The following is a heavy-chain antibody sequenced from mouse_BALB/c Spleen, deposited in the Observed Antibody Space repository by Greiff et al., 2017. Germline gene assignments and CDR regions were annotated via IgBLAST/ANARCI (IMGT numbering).Heavy chain of an antibody. CDR1: GFSLTSYG. CDR2: IWAGGST. CDR3: ARDIHDGYYFDY. V-gene: IGHV2-9*02. D-gene: IGHD2-3*01. J-gene: IGHJ2*01. Sequence: VQLVESGPGLVAPSQSLSITCTVSGFSLTSYGVHWVRQPPGKGLEWLGVIWAGGSTNYNSALMSRLSISKDNSKSQVFLKMNSLQTDDTAMYYCARDIHDGYYFDYWGQGTTLTVSS.